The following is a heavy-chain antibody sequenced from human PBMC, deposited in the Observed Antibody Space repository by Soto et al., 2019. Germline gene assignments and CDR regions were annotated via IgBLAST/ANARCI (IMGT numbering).Heavy chain of an antibody. CDR2: ISSTSSHT. CDR1: RFPFSNYS. Sequence: VFLRLSCAASRFPFSNYSMNWVRQAPGKGLEWVSSISSTSSHTYYADSVKGRFTISRDNAKSSLYLQMDSLRADDPAVYYCATGGYGPSGYRWGQGTLVTVS. D-gene: IGHD3-22*01. V-gene: IGHV3-21*01. CDR3: ATGGYGPSGYR. J-gene: IGHJ4*02.